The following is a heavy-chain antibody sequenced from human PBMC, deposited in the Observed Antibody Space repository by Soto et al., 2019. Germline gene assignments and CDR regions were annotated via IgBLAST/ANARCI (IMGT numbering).Heavy chain of an antibody. J-gene: IGHJ3*01. Sequence: QVQLQESGPGMVKPSETLSLTCTVSGGSISSYYWSWIRQSPGKGLEWIGYLYYRGTNSYNPSRKNRVIRSRITSNNQFPLNLTSVTAADKADYYCARRLNAEGKDAVDGGGQGIIVTVSS. D-gene: IGHD3-16*01. CDR3: ARRLNAEGKDAVDG. V-gene: IGHV4-59*08. CDR1: GGSISSYY. CDR2: LYYRGTN.